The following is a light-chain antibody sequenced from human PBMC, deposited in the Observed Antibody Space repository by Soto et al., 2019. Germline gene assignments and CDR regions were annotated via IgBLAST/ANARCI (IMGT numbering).Light chain of an antibody. CDR2: AAS. Sequence: DIQMTQSPSTLSASVGDRVTITCRASQSISGWLAWLQQQPGKAPKLLIYAASSLESAVPSRFSGSRSGTEFTLPINGLQPDAVAPYYCQQYITYPWMFGQGNKVES. CDR3: QQYITYPWM. V-gene: IGKV1-5*03. J-gene: IGKJ1*01. CDR1: QSISGW.